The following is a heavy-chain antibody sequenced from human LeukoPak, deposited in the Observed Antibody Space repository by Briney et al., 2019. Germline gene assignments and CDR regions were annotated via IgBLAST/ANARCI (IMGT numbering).Heavy chain of an antibody. CDR1: GGSISSGGYS. CDR3: ARHTDYSGSYYLSWFDP. CDR2: IYHSGST. J-gene: IGHJ5*02. V-gene: IGHV4-30-2*01. Sequence: SQTLSLTCAVSGGSISSGGYSWSWIRQPPGKGLEWIGYIYHSGSTYYNPSLKSRVTISVDRSKNQFSLKLSSVTAADTAVYYCARHTDYSGSYYLSWFDPWGQGTLVTVSS. D-gene: IGHD1-26*01.